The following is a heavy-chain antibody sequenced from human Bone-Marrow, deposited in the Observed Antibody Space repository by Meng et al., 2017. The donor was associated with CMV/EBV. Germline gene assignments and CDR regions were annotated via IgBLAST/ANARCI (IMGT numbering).Heavy chain of an antibody. Sequence: GGSLRLSCAASGFTFSSYGMHWVRQAPGKGLEWVAFIRYDGSNKYYADSVKGRFTISRDNAKNSLYLQMNSLRAEDTAVYYCARDPVRIVVVPAAMPTYYYYYYGMDVWGQGTTVTVS. CDR2: IRYDGSNK. CDR1: GFTFSSYG. V-gene: IGHV3-30*02. J-gene: IGHJ6*02. CDR3: ARDPVRIVVVPAAMPTYYYYYYGMDV. D-gene: IGHD2-2*01.